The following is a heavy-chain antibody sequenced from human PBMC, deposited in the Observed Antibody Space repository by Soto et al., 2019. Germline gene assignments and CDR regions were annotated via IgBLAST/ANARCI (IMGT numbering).Heavy chain of an antibody. V-gene: IGHV1-18*01. Sequence: ASVKVSCKASGYSFATSGISWVRQAPGQGLEWMGWISAYNGNRNYDQKLQDRVTMTTDTSTRTAYLALRSLRSDDTAVYYCARAGQYYDSSGYTDWGQGTQVTVSS. CDR1: GYSFATSG. CDR2: ISAYNGNR. D-gene: IGHD3-22*01. J-gene: IGHJ4*02. CDR3: ARAGQYYDSSGYTD.